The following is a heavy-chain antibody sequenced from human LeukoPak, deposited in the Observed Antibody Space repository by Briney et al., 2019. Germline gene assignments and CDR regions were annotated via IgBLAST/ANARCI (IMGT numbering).Heavy chain of an antibody. D-gene: IGHD5-12*01. CDR3: ARDRDSGYDSISYYFDY. J-gene: IGHJ4*02. CDR2: INPKSGGT. CDR1: GYTFTGYY. Sequence: ASVKVSCKASGYTFTGYYMHWVRQAPGQGLEWMGWINPKSGGTNYAEKFQGRVTMTRDMSTSTVYMELSSLRSEDTAVYYCARDRDSGYDSISYYFDYWGQGTLVTVSS. V-gene: IGHV1-2*02.